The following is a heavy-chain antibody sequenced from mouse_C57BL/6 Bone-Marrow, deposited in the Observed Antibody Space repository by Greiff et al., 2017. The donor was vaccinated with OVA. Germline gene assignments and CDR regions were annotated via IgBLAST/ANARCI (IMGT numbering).Heavy chain of an antibody. CDR3: ARWGSRQLGWYFDV. V-gene: IGHV1-59*01. Sequence: QVQLQQPGAELVRPGTSVKLSCKASGYTFTSYWMHWVKQRPGQGLEWIGVIDPSDSYTNYNQKFKGKATLTVDTSSSTAYMQLSSLTSEDSAVYYCARWGSRQLGWYFDVWGTGTTVTVSS. J-gene: IGHJ1*03. CDR1: GYTFTSYW. CDR2: IDPSDSYT. D-gene: IGHD4-1*02.